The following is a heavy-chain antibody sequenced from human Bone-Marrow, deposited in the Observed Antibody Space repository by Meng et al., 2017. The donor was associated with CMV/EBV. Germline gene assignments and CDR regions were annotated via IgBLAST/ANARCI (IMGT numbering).Heavy chain of an antibody. CDR1: GFPFGDHY. CDR3: ARDSTTTRDFDY. J-gene: IGHJ4*02. D-gene: IGHD2/OR15-2a*01. CDR2: SRNKASSYTT. Sequence: SGFPFGDHYMDWVRQAPGKGLEWVARSRNKASSYTTEYAASVKGRFTISRDDSKNSLDLQMTSLKTEDTAVYYCARDSTTTRDFDYWGQGTLVTVSS. V-gene: IGHV3-72*01.